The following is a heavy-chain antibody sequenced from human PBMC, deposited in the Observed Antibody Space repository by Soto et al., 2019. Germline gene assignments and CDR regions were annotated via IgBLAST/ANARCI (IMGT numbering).Heavy chain of an antibody. D-gene: IGHD1-26*01. CDR2: INPRSGDT. V-gene: IGHV1-46*01. CDR3: ARVALSGGGWLDP. Sequence: QVQLVQSGAEVKKPGASVNVSCKASGNTFTRFYIHWVRQAPGQGLEWMGIINPRSGDTTYAEKFQGRITVTRDTSTSTVYMEMTSVRYEDTAIYYCARVALSGGGWLDPWGQGTLVTVSS. CDR1: GNTFTRFY. J-gene: IGHJ5*02.